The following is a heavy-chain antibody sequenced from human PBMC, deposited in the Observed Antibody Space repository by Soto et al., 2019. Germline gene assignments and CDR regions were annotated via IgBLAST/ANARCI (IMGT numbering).Heavy chain of an antibody. CDR2: IIPIFGTA. D-gene: IGHD3-22*01. CDR3: ARGDYYDSSGYSPYNWFDP. V-gene: IGHV1-69*13. CDR1: GGTFSSYA. Sequence: SVKVSCKASGGTFSSYAISWVRQVPGQGLEWMGGIIPIFGTANYAQKFQGRVTITADESTSTAYMELSSLRSEDTTVYYCARGDYYDSSGYSPYNWFDPWGQGILVTVSS. J-gene: IGHJ5*02.